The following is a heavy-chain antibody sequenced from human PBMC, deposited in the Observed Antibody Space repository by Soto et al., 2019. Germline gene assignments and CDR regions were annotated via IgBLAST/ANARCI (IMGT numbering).Heavy chain of an antibody. Sequence: SETLSLTCTVSGGSIISCDYYWGLIRRSPGKGLEWIGYIYYSGSTYYNPSLKSRVTISVDTSKNQFSLKLSSVTAADTAVYYCARDSSSYCGGDCYSYGAFDIWGQGTMVTVS. CDR1: GGSIISCDYY. V-gene: IGHV4-30-4*01. CDR3: ARDSSSYCGGDCYSYGAFDI. D-gene: IGHD2-21*02. CDR2: IYYSGST. J-gene: IGHJ3*02.